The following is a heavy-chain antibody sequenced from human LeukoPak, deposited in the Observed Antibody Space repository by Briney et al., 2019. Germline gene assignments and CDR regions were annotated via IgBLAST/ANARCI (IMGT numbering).Heavy chain of an antibody. CDR2: IYYSGST. J-gene: IGHJ4*02. CDR1: GGSISSYY. Sequence: PSETPSLTCTVSGGSISSYYWSWIRQPPGKGLEWIGYIYYSGSTNYNPSLKSRVTISVDTSKNQFSLKLSSVTAADTAVYYCARSFLHYDFWSGYRPDYFDYWGQGTLVTVSS. CDR3: ARSFLHYDFWSGYRPDYFDY. D-gene: IGHD3-3*01. V-gene: IGHV4-59*01.